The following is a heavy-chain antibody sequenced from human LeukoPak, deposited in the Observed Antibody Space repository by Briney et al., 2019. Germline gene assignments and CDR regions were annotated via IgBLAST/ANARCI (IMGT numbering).Heavy chain of an antibody. CDR3: ARQTMNIAARPGWFDP. D-gene: IGHD6-6*01. CDR2: IYYSGST. J-gene: IGHJ5*02. Sequence: PSDTLSLTCTVSGGSISIYYWSWIRQPPGKGLECLGYIYYSGSTNYNPSLKSRVTISVDTSKNQFSLKLSSVTAADTAVYYCARQTMNIAARPGWFDPWGQGTLVTVSS. CDR1: GGSISIYY. V-gene: IGHV4-59*08.